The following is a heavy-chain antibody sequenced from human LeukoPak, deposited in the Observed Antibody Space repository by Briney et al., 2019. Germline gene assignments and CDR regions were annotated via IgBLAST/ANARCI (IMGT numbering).Heavy chain of an antibody. D-gene: IGHD6-13*01. CDR2: IRWDSGST. Sequence: GRSLTLSCAASGFTFDDYAMHWVRQVPGKGLEWLSGIRWDSGSTGYADSVQGRFTISRDNAKNSLYLQMNSLRPEDTALYHRAKGYTSTWPRHYYYMDVWGKGTTVTVSS. CDR3: AKGYTSTWPRHYYYMDV. CDR1: GFTFDDYA. J-gene: IGHJ6*03. V-gene: IGHV3-9*01.